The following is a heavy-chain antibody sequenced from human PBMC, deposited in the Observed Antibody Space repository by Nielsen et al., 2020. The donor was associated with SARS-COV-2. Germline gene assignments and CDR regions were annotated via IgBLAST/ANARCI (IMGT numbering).Heavy chain of an antibody. J-gene: IGHJ4*02. D-gene: IGHD7-27*01. CDR1: GFTFSNYN. Sequence: GGSLRLSCAGSGFTFSNYNMNWVRQAPGKGLEWVSFISTSSGYIHYADSVKGRFTTSRDNAKNSLYLQMKSLRVEDTAVYYCARGNGWGSYFDYWGQGTLVTVSS. CDR3: ARGNGWGSYFDY. V-gene: IGHV3-21*05. CDR2: ISTSSGYI.